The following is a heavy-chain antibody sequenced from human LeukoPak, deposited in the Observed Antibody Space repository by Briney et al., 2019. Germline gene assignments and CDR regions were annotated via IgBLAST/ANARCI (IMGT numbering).Heavy chain of an antibody. Sequence: SETLSLTCTVSGGSISSYYWSWIRQPPGKGLEWIGYIYYSGSTNYNPSLKSRVTISVDTSKNQFSLKPSSVTAADTAVYYCASMGSSGYFDYWGQGTLVTVSS. CDR1: GGSISSYY. D-gene: IGHD3-22*01. V-gene: IGHV4-59*01. CDR2: IYYSGST. J-gene: IGHJ4*02. CDR3: ASMGSSGYFDY.